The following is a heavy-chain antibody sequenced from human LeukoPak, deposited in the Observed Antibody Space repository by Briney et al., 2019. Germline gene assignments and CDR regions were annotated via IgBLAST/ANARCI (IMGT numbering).Heavy chain of an antibody. J-gene: IGHJ3*02. V-gene: IGHV4-59*01. CDR1: GGSISSYY. CDR2: IYYSGST. D-gene: IGHD3-22*01. CDR3: AYDSSGYYFAFDI. Sequence: SEALSLTCTVSGGSISSYYWSWIRQPPGKGLEWIGYIYYSGSTNYNPSLKSRVTISVDTSKNQFSLKLSSVTAADTAVYYCAYDSSGYYFAFDIWGQGTMVTVSS.